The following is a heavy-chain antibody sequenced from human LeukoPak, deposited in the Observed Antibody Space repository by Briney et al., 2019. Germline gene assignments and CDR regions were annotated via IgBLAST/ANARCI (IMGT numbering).Heavy chain of an antibody. CDR2: INPNSGGT. V-gene: IGHV1-2*02. CDR1: GYTFTGYY. D-gene: IGHD3-22*01. CDR3: ARAVETNYYDSSGRSPPDY. Sequence: ASVKVSCKASGYTFTGYYMHWVRQAPGQGLEWMGWINPNSGGTNYAQKFQGRVTMTRDTSISTAYMELSRLRSDDTAVYYCARAVETNYYDSSGRSPPDYWGQGTLVTVSS. J-gene: IGHJ4*02.